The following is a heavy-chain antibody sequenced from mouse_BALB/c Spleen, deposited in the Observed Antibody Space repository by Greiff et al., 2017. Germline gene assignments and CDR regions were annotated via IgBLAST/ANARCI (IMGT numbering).Heavy chain of an antibody. CDR3: ARFYYGYGGSYFDY. CDR1: GFTFSSYA. D-gene: IGHD2-2*01. CDR2: ISSGGST. V-gene: IGHV5-6-5*01. Sequence: EVQVVESGGGLVKPGGSLKLSCAASGFTFSSYAMSWVRQTPEKRLEWVASISSGGSTYYPDSVKGRFTISRDNARNILYLQMSSLRSEDTAMYYCARFYYGYGGSYFDYWGQGTTLTVSS. J-gene: IGHJ2*01.